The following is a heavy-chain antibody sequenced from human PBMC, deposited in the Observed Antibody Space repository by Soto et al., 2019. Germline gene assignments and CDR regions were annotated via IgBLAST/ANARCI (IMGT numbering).Heavy chain of an antibody. CDR3: ARGYSYGSV. J-gene: IGHJ4*02. D-gene: IGHD5-18*01. V-gene: IGHV3-30-3*01. CDR2: ISYDGSNK. Sequence: GGSLRLSCAASGFTFSSYAMHWVRQAPGKGLEWVAVISYDGSNKYYADSVKGRFTISRDNSKNTLYLQMNSLRAEDTAVYYCARGYSYGSVWGQGTLVTVSS. CDR1: GFTFSSYA.